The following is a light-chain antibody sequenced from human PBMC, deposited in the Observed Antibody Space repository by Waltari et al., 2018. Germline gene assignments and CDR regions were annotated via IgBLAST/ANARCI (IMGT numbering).Light chain of an antibody. V-gene: IGKV1-39*01. J-gene: IGKJ5*01. CDR1: GSIDEY. CDR3: QQSYSAPFT. CDR2: DAS. Sequence: TGEARGSIDEYLNWDQQQPGKAPKRLFYDASTVQRGVPTRFSGGGIGTDFTLTISDLRPDDLATYFCQQSYSAPFTFGRGTRLE.